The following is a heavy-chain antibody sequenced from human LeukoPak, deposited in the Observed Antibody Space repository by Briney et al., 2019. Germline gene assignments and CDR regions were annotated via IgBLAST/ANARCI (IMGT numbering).Heavy chain of an antibody. V-gene: IGHV1-69*13. CDR2: IIPIFGTA. J-gene: IGHJ6*03. CDR3: ARGHSAVTTFSSYSYYYMDV. D-gene: IGHD4-17*01. CDR1: GVTFSSYA. Sequence: SVKVSCTATGVTFSSYAISWVRQAPGQGLEWMGWIIPIFGTANYAQKFQGRVTITADESTSTAYMELSSLRSEDTAVYYCARGHSAVTTFSSYSYYYMDVWGKGTTVTISS.